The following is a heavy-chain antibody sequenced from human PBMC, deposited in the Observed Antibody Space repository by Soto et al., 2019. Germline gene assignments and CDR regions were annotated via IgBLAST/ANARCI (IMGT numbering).Heavy chain of an antibody. D-gene: IGHD4-4*01. CDR2: IYWNDDK. CDR1: GFSLSTSGVG. V-gene: IGHV2-5*01. CDR3: AHSPVNIRRAHTEFDY. J-gene: IGHJ4*02. Sequence: ESGPTLVNPTQTLTLTCTFSGFSLSTSGVGVGWIRQPPGKALEWLALIYWNDDKRYSPSLKSRLTITKDTSKNQVVLTMTNMDPVDTATYYCAHSPVNIRRAHTEFDYWGQGTLVTVSS.